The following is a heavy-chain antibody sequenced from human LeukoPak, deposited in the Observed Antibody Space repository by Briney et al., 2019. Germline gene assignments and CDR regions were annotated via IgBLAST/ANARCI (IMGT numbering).Heavy chain of an antibody. Sequence: HPGGSLRLSCTASGLTFGDYAVSWFRQAPGKGLEWVGFIRSKAYGGTTEYAASVKGRFTISRDDSKSIAYLQMNSLKTEDTAVYYCTRHGFRATPKNYIVVVVAATGYFDYWGQGTLVTVSS. V-gene: IGHV3-49*03. D-gene: IGHD2-15*01. CDR3: TRHGFRATPKNYIVVVVAATGYFDY. J-gene: IGHJ4*02. CDR2: IRSKAYGGTT. CDR1: GLTFGDYA.